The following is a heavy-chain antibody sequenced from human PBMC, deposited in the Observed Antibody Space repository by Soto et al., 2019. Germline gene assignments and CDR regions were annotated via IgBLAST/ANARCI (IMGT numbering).Heavy chain of an antibody. Sequence: QLVESGGGLVQPGGSLRLSCAVSGFTVSSDYMSWVRQTPAKGLEWVSAIYSGGETYYAGSVKGSFTMSRDNSMNTLYLQMNSVRAEDTAVYYCARENSGWPAALVRWGQGTVVTVSS. J-gene: IGHJ1*01. D-gene: IGHD6-19*01. CDR3: ARENSGWPAALVR. CDR2: IYSGGET. V-gene: IGHV3-66*01. CDR1: GFTVSSDY.